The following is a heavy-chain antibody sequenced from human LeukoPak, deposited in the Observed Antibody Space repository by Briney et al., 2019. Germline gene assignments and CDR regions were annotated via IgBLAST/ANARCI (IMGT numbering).Heavy chain of an antibody. CDR1: GFTLSNAY. CDR2: IKNKTNGGTT. CDR3: TTTIVGVTTWFDP. J-gene: IGHJ5*02. Sequence: GGSLRLSCAASGFTLSNAYMSWVRQAPGKGLEWVGCIKNKTNGGTTDYAAPVKGRFTISRDDSKNTLYLQMNSLKTEDTAVYYCTTTIVGVTTWFDPWGQGTPVTVSS. D-gene: IGHD1-26*01. V-gene: IGHV3-15*01.